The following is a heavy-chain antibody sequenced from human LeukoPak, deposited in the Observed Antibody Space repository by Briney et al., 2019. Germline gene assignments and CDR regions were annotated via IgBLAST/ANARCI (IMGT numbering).Heavy chain of an antibody. CDR3: ARVDWYKFDY. CDR2: INQDGSEK. CDR1: GFTFSIYW. Sequence: GGSLRLSCAASGFTFSIYWMSWVRQAPGKGLEWVANINQDGSEKYYVDSVKGRFTISRDNAKNSLYLQMNSLRAEDTVVYYCARVDWYKFDYWGQGTLVTVSS. J-gene: IGHJ4*02. D-gene: IGHD3-9*01. V-gene: IGHV3-7*02.